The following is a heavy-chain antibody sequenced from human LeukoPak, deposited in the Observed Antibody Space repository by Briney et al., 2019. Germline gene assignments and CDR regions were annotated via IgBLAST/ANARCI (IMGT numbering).Heavy chain of an antibody. CDR2: IYHSGST. J-gene: IGHJ4*02. D-gene: IGHD5-12*01. V-gene: IGHV4-4*02. Sequence: PSGTLSLTSAVSGGSISSSDWWSWVRQSPGKGLEWIGEIYHSGSTNYIPSLKSRVTISIDKSKNQFSLKLSSVTAADTAVYYCAGGSGYAFEYWGQGTLVTVSS. CDR1: GGSISSSDW. CDR3: AGGSGYAFEY.